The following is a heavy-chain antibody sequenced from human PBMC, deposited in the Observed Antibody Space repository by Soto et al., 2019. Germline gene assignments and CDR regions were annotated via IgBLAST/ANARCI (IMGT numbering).Heavy chain of an antibody. V-gene: IGHV1-46*01. D-gene: IGHD6-19*01. CDR1: GYTFTSYY. CDR2: INPSAGYT. CDR3: ARGVLSEAGEFRW. Sequence: GASVKVSCKASGYTFTSYYMHWVRQVPGQGLEWMGIINPSAGYTSHAQKFQGRVTMTRDTSTSTVYMELSSLRSEDTAVYYCARGVLSEAGEFRWWGQGTLVTVSS. J-gene: IGHJ4*02.